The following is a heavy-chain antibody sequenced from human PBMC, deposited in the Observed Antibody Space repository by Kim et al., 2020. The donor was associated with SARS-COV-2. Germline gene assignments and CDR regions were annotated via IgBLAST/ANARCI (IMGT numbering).Heavy chain of an antibody. CDR2: IYSVGRGGGST. CDR3: AKEKAQSDKWYAGPLDY. J-gene: IGHJ4*02. D-gene: IGHD2-15*01. Sequence: GGSLRLSCAASGFTFSINAMTWVRQAPGKGLEWVSVIYSVGRGGGSTYYADSVRGRFTISRDNSKNTLYLQMNNLRAEDTAVYYCAKEKAQSDKWYAGPLDYWGQGTLVTVAS. CDR1: GFTFSINA. V-gene: IGHV3-23*03.